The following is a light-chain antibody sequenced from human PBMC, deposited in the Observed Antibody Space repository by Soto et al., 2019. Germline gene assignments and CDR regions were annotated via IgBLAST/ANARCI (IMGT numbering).Light chain of an antibody. J-gene: IGLJ1*01. Sequence: QSALTQPASVSASPGQTITISCTGTSRDIGGYNAVSWYQHHPGKAPKLIIYEVTHRPSGVSDRFSASKSGNTASLTISGLQAEDEADYYCNSFRVSHLYVFGTGTKVTVL. CDR2: EVT. CDR1: SRDIGGYNA. V-gene: IGLV2-14*01. CDR3: NSFRVSHLYV.